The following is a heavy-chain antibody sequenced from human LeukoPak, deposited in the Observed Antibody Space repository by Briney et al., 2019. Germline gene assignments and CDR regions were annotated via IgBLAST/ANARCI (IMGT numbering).Heavy chain of an antibody. CDR2: INPHSDGT. V-gene: IGHV1-2*02. CDR1: GYTFTSYY. D-gene: IGHD3-10*01. J-gene: IGHJ4*02. CDR3: ARAEEYYGSGSYYHY. Sequence: ASVKVSCKASGYTFTSYYMHWVRQAPGQGLEWMGWINPHSDGTNYAQKFQGRVTMTRDSSISTAYMELSSLRSDDTAVYYCARAEEYYGSGSYYHYWGQGTLVTVSS.